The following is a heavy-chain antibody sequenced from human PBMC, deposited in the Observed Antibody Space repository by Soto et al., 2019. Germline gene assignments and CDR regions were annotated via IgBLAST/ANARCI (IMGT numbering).Heavy chain of an antibody. CDR3: AKVRLTDYLRYAPHL. CDR1: GFTFNNYA. CDR2: ISPNGDST. D-gene: IGHD2-8*01. V-gene: IGHV3-23*01. Sequence: PGGSLRLSCAASGFTFNNYAMNWVRQAPGRGLEWVSIISPNGDSTYYADSVKGRFTISRDNSQNTVSLQMNSLRAEDTAIYFCAKVRLTDYLRYAPHLWGQGTLVTVSS. J-gene: IGHJ3*01.